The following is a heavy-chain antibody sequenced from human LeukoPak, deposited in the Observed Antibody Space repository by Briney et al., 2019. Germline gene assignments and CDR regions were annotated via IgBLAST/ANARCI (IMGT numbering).Heavy chain of an antibody. CDR2: INPNSGGT. CDR1: GYTFTGYY. Sequence: ASVKVSCKASGYTFTGYYMHWVRQAPGQGLEWMGWINPNSGGTNYAQKFQGRVTMTRDTSISTAYMELSSLRSDDTAVYYCARDSERWLQLYYFDYWGQGTLVTVSS. D-gene: IGHD5-24*01. J-gene: IGHJ4*02. V-gene: IGHV1-2*02. CDR3: ARDSERWLQLYYFDY.